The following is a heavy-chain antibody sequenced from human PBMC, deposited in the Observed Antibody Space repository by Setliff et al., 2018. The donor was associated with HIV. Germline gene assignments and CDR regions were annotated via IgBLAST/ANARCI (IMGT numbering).Heavy chain of an antibody. CDR3: ARAPGRWLQLGVDY. J-gene: IGHJ4*02. V-gene: IGHV4-61*09. CDR2: IYASGST. D-gene: IGHD5-12*01. CDR1: GGSISGDGSY. Sequence: SETLSLTCNVSGGSISGDGSYWSWIRQPAGKGLEWIGHIYASGSTNYHPSLKSRVTISVDTSKNQLSLKLRSVTAADTAVYYCARAPGRWLQLGVDYWGQGTLVTVSS.